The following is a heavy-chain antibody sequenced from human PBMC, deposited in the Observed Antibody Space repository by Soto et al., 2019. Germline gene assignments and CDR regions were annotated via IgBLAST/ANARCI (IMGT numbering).Heavy chain of an antibody. CDR2: VDPNGGGS. J-gene: IGHJ4*01. V-gene: IGHV1-2*04. D-gene: IGHD4-17*01. CDR3: ATWVDYGDFEGFDF. Sequence: ASVKVSCKTSGYSFRDYKYHWVRQAPGQGLEWMGWVDPNGGGSNSAQKFQGSVTMTWDTSITTAYLDLTRLTTNDTATYFCATWVDYGDFEGFDFWG. CDR1: GYSFRDYK.